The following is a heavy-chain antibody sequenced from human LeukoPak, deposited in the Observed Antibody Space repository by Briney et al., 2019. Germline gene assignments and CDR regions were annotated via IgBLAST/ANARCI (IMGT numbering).Heavy chain of an antibody. V-gene: IGHV1-69*13. J-gene: IGHJ4*02. CDR1: GGTFSSYA. CDR2: IIPIFGTA. Sequence: ASVKVSCKASGGTFSSYAISWVRQAPGQGLEWMGGIIPIFGTANYAQKFQGRVTITADESTSTAYMELSSLGSEDTAVYYCARDKGPYYYDSSGYYDYWGQGTLVTVSS. D-gene: IGHD3-22*01. CDR3: ARDKGPYYYDSSGYYDY.